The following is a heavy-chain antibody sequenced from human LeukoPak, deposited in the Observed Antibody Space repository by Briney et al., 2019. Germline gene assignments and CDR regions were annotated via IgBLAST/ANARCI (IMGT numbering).Heavy chain of an antibody. J-gene: IGHJ4*02. D-gene: IGHD4/OR15-4a*01. CDR1: GGSISSSSYS. V-gene: IGHV4-39*01. Sequence: PSETLSLTCTVSGGSISSSSYSWGWIRQPPGKGLEWIGSIYYSGSTYYNPSLKSRVTISVDTSKNQFSLKLSSVTAADTAVYYCASLDYGYVDYWGQGTLVTVSS. CDR3: ASLDYGYVDY. CDR2: IYYSGST.